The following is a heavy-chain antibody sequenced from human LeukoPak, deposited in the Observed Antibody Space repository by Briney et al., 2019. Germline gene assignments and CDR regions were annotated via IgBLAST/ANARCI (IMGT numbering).Heavy chain of an antibody. CDR3: ARRGGGIGDAFDI. J-gene: IGHJ3*02. V-gene: IGHV4-59*08. Sequence: SETLSLTCTVSGGSISSYYWSWIRQPPGKGLEWIGYIYYSGSTYYNPSLKSRVTISVDTSKNQFSLKLSSVTAADTAVYYCARRGGGIGDAFDIWGQGTMVTVSS. D-gene: IGHD3-16*01. CDR2: IYYSGST. CDR1: GGSISSYY.